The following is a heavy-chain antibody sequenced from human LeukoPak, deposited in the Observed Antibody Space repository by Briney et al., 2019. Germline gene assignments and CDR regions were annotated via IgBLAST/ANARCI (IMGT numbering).Heavy chain of an antibody. V-gene: IGHV3-11*01. D-gene: IGHD2-2*01. CDR3: ARYCSSTSCHDAVDI. J-gene: IGHJ3*02. CDR2: ISSSGSTI. CDR1: GFTFSDYY. Sequence: GGSLRLSCAASGFTFSDYYMTWIRQAPGKGLEWVSYISSSGSTIYHADSVKGRFTISRDNAKNSLYLQMNSLRAEDTAAYYCARYCSSTSCHDAVDIWGQGTMVTVSS.